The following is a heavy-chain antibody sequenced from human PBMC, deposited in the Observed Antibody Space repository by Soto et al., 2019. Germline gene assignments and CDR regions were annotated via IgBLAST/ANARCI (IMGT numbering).Heavy chain of an antibody. CDR2: IYYTGST. Sequence: SETLSLTCTVSGGSITSHYWNWIRQPPGKGLEWLGYIYYTGSTKYNPSLKSRVTISIDTSNTQFSLKLSSVTAAYTAVYYCARGRLRPNWFDPWGQGTLVTVSS. CDR1: GGSITSHY. V-gene: IGHV4-59*08. J-gene: IGHJ5*02. CDR3: ARGRLRPNWFDP. D-gene: IGHD4-17*01.